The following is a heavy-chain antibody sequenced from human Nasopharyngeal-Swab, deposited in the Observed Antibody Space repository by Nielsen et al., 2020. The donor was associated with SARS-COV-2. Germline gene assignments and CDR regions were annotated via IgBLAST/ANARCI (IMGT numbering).Heavy chain of an antibody. CDR1: GFTFSSYD. Sequence: GESLKISCAASGFTFSSYDMHWVRQAPGKGLEWVSAIGTAGDTYHPGSVKGRITISRANAKNSLYLQMNSLRAGDTAVYYCESEWTDFSGGSCYSYGMDVWGQGTTVTVSS. D-gene: IGHD2-15*01. V-gene: IGHV3-13*01. J-gene: IGHJ6*02. CDR3: ESEWTDFSGGSCYSYGMDV. CDR2: IGTAGDT.